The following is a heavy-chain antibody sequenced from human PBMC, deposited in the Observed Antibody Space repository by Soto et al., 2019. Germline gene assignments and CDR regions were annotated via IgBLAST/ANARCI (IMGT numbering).Heavy chain of an antibody. V-gene: IGHV4-30-2*01. J-gene: IGHJ4*02. CDR1: GGSISSGGYS. Sequence: SSETLSLTCAVSGGSISSGGYSWSWIRQPPGKGLEWIGYIYHSGSTYYNPSLKSRVTISVDRSKNQFSLKLSSVTATDTAVYYCARVGGYSYGEYYFDYWGQGTLVTVSS. CDR3: ARVGGYSYGEYYFDY. CDR2: IYHSGST. D-gene: IGHD5-18*01.